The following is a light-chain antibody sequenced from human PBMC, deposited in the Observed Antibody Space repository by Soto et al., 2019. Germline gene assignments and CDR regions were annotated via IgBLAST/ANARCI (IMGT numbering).Light chain of an antibody. CDR2: AAS. CDR3: QQYGSLSWT. J-gene: IGKJ1*01. Sequence: DIQMTQSPSTLSASVGDRVTITCRASQTISNWLAWYKQKPGKAPTLLIYAASTLHSGVPSRFSGSGSGTEFTLTISRLEPEDSEVYYCQQYGSLSWTFGQGTKVDIK. CDR1: QTISNW. V-gene: IGKV1-5*01.